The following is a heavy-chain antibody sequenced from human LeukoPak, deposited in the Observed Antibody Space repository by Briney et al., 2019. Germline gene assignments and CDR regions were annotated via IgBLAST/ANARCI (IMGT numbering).Heavy chain of an antibody. CDR1: GYSFTNYW. CDR2: IYPGDSDT. Sequence: KPGESLNISCKGSGYSFTNYWIGWVRQMPGKGLEWMGIIYPGDSDTRYSPSFQGQVTISADKSISTAYLQWVTLKASDTAMYYCARVDGSGSYPFDYWGQGTLVTVSS. J-gene: IGHJ4*02. D-gene: IGHD3-10*01. CDR3: ARVDGSGSYPFDY. V-gene: IGHV5-51*01.